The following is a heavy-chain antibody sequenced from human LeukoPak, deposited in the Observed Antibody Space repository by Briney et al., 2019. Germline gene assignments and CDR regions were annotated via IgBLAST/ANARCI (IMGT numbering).Heavy chain of an antibody. D-gene: IGHD3-10*01. CDR2: MYYSGST. J-gene: IGHJ4*02. V-gene: IGHV4-59*01. CDR1: GGSISSYY. Sequence: SETLSLTCTVSGGSISSYYWNWIRQPPGKGLEWIGYMYYSGSTNYNPSLKSRVTISVDTSKNQFSLKLSSVTAADTAVYYCARASYHGSGRFEYWGRGTLVTVSS. CDR3: ARASYHGSGRFEY.